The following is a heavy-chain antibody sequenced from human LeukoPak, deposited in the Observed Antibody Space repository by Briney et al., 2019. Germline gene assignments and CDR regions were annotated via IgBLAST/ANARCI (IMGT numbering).Heavy chain of an antibody. CDR1: GGSISSGGYC. J-gene: IGHJ5*02. CDR3: ARVVVVMGNWFDP. Sequence: SETLSLTCTVSGGSISSGGYCWSWLRQHPGKGLEWIGYIYYSGSTYYNPSLKSRVTISVDTSKNQFSLKLSSVTAADTAVYYCARVVVVMGNWFDPWGQGTLVTVSS. CDR2: IYYSGST. V-gene: IGHV4-31*03. D-gene: IGHD2-2*01.